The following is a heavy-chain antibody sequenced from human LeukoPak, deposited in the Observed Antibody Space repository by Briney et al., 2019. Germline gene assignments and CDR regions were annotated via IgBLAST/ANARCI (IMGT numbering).Heavy chain of an antibody. V-gene: IGHV3-49*04. CDR1: GFTFGDYA. Sequence: GGSLRLSCTAPGFTFGDYAMSWVRQAPGKGLEWVGFIRSRAYGGTTEYAASVKGRFTISRDDSKSIAYLQMNRLKTEDTAVYYCTREVTTSQSLSNYWGQGTLVTVSS. J-gene: IGHJ4*02. CDR2: IRSRAYGGTT. D-gene: IGHD4-17*01. CDR3: TREVTTSQSLSNY.